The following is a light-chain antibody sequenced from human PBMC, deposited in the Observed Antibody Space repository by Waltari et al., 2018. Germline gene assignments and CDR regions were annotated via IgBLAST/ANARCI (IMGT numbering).Light chain of an antibody. CDR2: EGN. Sequence: QSALTQPASVSGSPGQSIPLPCTGFNRNVGSSNLLSWYQKHPGQAPKLLIYEGNRRPSGVSNRFSGSKSDNTASLTLSGLQAEDEADYYCCSNVGSSVFFGGGTKLTVL. J-gene: IGLJ2*01. V-gene: IGLV2-23*03. CDR1: NRNVGSSNL. CDR3: CSNVGSSVF.